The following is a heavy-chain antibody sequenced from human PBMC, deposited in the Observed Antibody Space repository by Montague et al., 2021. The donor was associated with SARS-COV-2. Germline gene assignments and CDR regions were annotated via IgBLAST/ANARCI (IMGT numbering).Heavy chain of an antibody. CDR2: IYTSGGT. CDR3: VRVLDNRVRDY. V-gene: IGHV4-61*02. Sequence: TLSLTCTVSGASISSGDYYWSWIRQPAGKGLEWIGRIYTSGGTEYNPSLNSRVTILVDTSKNQFSLNLRSVTAADTAVYYCVRVLDNRVRDYWGQGTLVTVSS. D-gene: IGHD3/OR15-3a*01. J-gene: IGHJ4*02. CDR1: GASISSGDYY.